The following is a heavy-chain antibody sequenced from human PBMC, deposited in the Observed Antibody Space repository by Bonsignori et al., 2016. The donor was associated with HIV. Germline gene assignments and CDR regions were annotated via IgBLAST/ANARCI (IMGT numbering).Heavy chain of an antibody. D-gene: IGHD2-15*01. J-gene: IGHJ4*02. CDR3: AIGGIVVVVAAMDY. Sequence: WVRQAPGQGLEWMGGIIPILGIANYAQKFQGRVTITADKSTSTAYMELSSLRSEDTAVYYCAIGGIVVVVAAMDYWGQGTLVTVSS. CDR2: IIPILGIA. V-gene: IGHV1-69*10.